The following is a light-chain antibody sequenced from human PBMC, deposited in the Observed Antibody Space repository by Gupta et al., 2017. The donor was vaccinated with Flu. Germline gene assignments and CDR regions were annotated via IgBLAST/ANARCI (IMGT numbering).Light chain of an antibody. CDR1: SSNIGNTY. V-gene: IGLV1-51*02. Sequence: QSVLTQPPSISAAPGQSVTISCSGSSSNIGNTYVSWYQQLPGTAPKLLIYENNKRPSGIPDRFSGSKSGTSAALAISGLQAGEEAEYYCATWDGSLSTVVFGTGTKLTVL. CDR2: ENN. CDR3: ATWDGSLSTVV. J-gene: IGLJ1*01.